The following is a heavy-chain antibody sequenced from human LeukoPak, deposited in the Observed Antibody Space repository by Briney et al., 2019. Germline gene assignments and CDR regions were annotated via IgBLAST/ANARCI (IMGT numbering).Heavy chain of an antibody. J-gene: IGHJ3*02. CDR2: LNGDGTTT. Sequence: AGGSLRPSCAASGFTFSSYWMHWVRHAPGKGLVWVSRLNGDGTTTTYADSVKGRFTISRDNAKNTLYLQMNSLRAEDTAVYYCAILVSSRYTRDSFDIWGQGTMVTVSS. V-gene: IGHV3-74*01. D-gene: IGHD6-13*01. CDR3: AILVSSRYTRDSFDI. CDR1: GFTFSSYW.